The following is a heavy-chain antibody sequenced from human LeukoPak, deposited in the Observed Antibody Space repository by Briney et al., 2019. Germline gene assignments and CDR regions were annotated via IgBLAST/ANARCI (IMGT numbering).Heavy chain of an antibody. J-gene: IGHJ3*02. CDR3: ARLSMEYYYGSGSYSSAFDI. CDR2: IYYSGST. Sequence: SETLSLTCTVSGGSISSSSYYWGWIRQPPGKGLEWIGSIYYSGSTYYNPSLKSRVTISVDTSKNQFSLKLSSVTAAGTAVYYCARLSMEYYYGSGSYSSAFDIWGQGTMVTVSS. V-gene: IGHV4-39*01. CDR1: GGSISSSSYY. D-gene: IGHD3-10*01.